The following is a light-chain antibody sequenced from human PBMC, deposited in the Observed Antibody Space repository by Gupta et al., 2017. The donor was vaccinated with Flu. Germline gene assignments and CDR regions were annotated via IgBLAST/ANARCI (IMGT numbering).Light chain of an antibody. CDR1: SSNIGSTT. J-gene: IGLJ2*01. V-gene: IGLV1-44*01. Sequence: QSVLTQPPSASGTPGQRVTISCSGSSSNIGSTTVNWYQQLPGTAPKLLIYSNNQRPSGVPARFSGSKSGTSASLAISGLQSEEEADYYCAAWDDSRSGNVVFGGGTKLTVL. CDR2: SNN. CDR3: AAWDDSRSGNVV.